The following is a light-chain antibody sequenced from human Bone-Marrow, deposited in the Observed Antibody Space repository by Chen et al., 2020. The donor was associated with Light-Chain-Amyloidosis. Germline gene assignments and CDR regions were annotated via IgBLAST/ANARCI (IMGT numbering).Light chain of an antibody. V-gene: IGLV6-57*01. CDR1: SGSIATNY. Sequence: NFMLTQPHSVSESPGKTVIISCTRSSGSIATNYVQWYQQRPGSSPTTVIYEDDQRPSGVPDRFSGSVDRSSNAASLTISGLKTEDEADYYCQSYQGSSQGVFGGGTKLTVL. J-gene: IGLJ3*02. CDR3: QSYQGSSQGV. CDR2: EDD.